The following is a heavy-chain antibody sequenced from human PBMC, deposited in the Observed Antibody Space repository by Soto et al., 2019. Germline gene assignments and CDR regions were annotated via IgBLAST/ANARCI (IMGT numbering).Heavy chain of an antibody. CDR2: IWYDGSRK. D-gene: IGHD1-26*01. Sequence: PGGSLRLSCAASGFTFSNYGMHWVRQAPDKGLEWVAVIWYDGSRKYYADSVKGRFTISRDASKKTLYLEMSSLRADDTAVYYCAPQGVGATGYLYWGQGPWSPSPQ. CDR3: APQGVGATGYLY. J-gene: IGHJ4*02. CDR1: GFTFSNYG. V-gene: IGHV3-33*01.